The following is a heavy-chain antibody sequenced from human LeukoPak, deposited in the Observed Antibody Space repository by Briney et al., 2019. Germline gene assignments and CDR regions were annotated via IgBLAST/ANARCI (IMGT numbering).Heavy chain of an antibody. Sequence: SVKVPCKASGGTFSSYAISWVRQAPGQGLEWMGRIIPILGIANYAQKFQGRVTITADKSTSTAYMELSSLRSEDTAVYYCARDQPGSWDPLAAFDIWGQGTMVTVSS. D-gene: IGHD1-26*01. CDR2: IIPILGIA. CDR3: ARDQPGSWDPLAAFDI. V-gene: IGHV1-69*04. CDR1: GGTFSSYA. J-gene: IGHJ3*02.